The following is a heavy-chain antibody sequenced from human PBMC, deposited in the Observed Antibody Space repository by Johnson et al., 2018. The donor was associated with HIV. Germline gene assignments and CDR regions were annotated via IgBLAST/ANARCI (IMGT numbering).Heavy chain of an antibody. Sequence: VQLVESGGVVVQPGGSLRLSCAASGFTFDDYTMHWVRQAPGKGLEWVSLISWDGGSTYYADSVKGRFTISRDNSKNSLYLQMNSLRAEDTAVYYCAVVALPMYWYDAFDIWGQGTMVTVSS. D-gene: IGHD2-21*01. CDR2: ISWDGGST. CDR3: AVVALPMYWYDAFDI. V-gene: IGHV3-43*01. CDR1: GFTFDDYT. J-gene: IGHJ3*02.